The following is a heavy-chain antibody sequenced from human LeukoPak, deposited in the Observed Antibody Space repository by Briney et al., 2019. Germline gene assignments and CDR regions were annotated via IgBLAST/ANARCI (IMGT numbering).Heavy chain of an antibody. J-gene: IGHJ6*02. CDR1: GHSLSGSSYS. CDR2: VYNVGSTGNT. V-gene: IGHV4-39*07. D-gene: IGHD3-10*01. Sequence: SETLSLTCTVSGHSLSGSSYSWGWIRQPPGKGLEWIGCVYNVGSTGNTHYNPSLKSRLTISEDTSKDQFSLRLSSVTAADTAVYYCARDFGAGSYRYGMDVWGQGTAVTVSS. CDR3: ARDFGAGSYRYGMDV.